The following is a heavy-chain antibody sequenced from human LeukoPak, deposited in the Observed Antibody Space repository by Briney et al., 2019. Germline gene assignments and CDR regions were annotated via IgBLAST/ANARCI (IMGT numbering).Heavy chain of an antibody. CDR3: ADSGSYSLY. Sequence: PGGSLRLSCAASGFTLSSYDMHWVRQAPGKGLEWVAFISYDGSNKYYVDSVKGRFTISRDNSKNTLYLQMNSLRAEDTAVYHCADSGSYSLYWGQGTLVTVSS. J-gene: IGHJ4*02. CDR2: ISYDGSNK. V-gene: IGHV3-30*03. D-gene: IGHD1-26*01. CDR1: GFTLSSYD.